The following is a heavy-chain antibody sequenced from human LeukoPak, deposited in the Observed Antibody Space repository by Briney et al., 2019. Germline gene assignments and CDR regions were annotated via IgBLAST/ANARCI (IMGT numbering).Heavy chain of an antibody. CDR1: GYTFTSYG. D-gene: IGHD3-10*01. CDR2: ISAYNGNT. J-gene: IGHJ5*02. CDR3: ARVLRLVRGVNNWFDP. Sequence: ASVKVSCKASGYTFTSYGISWVRQAPGQGLEWMGWISAYNGNTNYAQKLQGRVTMTTDTSTSTAYMELRSLRSDDTAVYYCARVLRLVRGVNNWFDPWGQGTLVTVSS. V-gene: IGHV1-18*01.